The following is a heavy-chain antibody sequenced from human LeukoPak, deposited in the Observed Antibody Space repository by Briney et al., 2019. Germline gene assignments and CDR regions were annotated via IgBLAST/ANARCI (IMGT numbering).Heavy chain of an antibody. D-gene: IGHD1-26*01. Sequence: SQTLSLTCTVSGGSISSGSYYWSWIRQPAGKGLEWIGRIYTSGSTNYNPSLKSRVTISVDTSKNQFSLKLSSVTAADTAVYYCARSPQWWEYYRGEFDYWGQGILVTVSS. CDR1: GGSISSGSYY. CDR2: IYTSGST. CDR3: ARSPQWWEYYRGEFDY. J-gene: IGHJ4*02. V-gene: IGHV4-61*02.